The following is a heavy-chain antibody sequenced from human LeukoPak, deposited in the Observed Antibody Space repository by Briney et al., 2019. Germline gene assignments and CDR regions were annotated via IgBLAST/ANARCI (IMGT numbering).Heavy chain of an antibody. Sequence: SETLSLTCTVSGGSINMYYWGWIRQPPGKGLEWIGHIHYTGSANYNPSLTSRVSLSIDTSKNKFSLRLSSVTAADTAVYYCAMKPPSGWFGTGWLAPWGQGILVTVSS. CDR3: AMKPPSGWFGTGWLAP. CDR1: GGSINMYY. CDR2: IHYTGSA. V-gene: IGHV4-59*01. J-gene: IGHJ5*02. D-gene: IGHD3-10*01.